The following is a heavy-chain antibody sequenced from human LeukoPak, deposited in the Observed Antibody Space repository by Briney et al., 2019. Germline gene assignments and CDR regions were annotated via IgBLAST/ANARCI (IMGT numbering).Heavy chain of an antibody. J-gene: IGHJ3*02. CDR1: GYTFTSYW. CDR2: IYPGDSDT. V-gene: IGHV5-51*01. Sequence: GESLKISCKGSGYTFTSYWIGWVRQMPGKGLEWMGIIYPGDSDTRYSPSFQGQVTISADKSISTAYLQWSSLKASDTAMYYCARQSPARSYYYDSSGYPHAFDIWGQGTMVTVSS. D-gene: IGHD3-22*01. CDR3: ARQSPARSYYYDSSGYPHAFDI.